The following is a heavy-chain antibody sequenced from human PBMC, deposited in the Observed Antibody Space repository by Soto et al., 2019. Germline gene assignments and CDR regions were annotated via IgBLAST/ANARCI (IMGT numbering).Heavy chain of an antibody. CDR2: IYSGGIT. CDR3: ARGLGPYNYDTTH. J-gene: IGHJ4*02. V-gene: IGHV3-53*01. CDR1: GFTVTDNY. Sequence: EVLLVESGGGLIQPGGSLRLSCAASGFTVTDNYMSWVRQAPGKGLEWVAIIYSGGITYYANSVEGRFTISRDKSMNTGYLQMNSLRVDDTAVYFCARGLGPYNYDTTHWGQGTLVTVSS. D-gene: IGHD1-20*01.